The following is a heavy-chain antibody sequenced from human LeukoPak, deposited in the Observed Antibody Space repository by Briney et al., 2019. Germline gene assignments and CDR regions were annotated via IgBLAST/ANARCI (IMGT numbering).Heavy chain of an antibody. V-gene: IGHV3-7*01. J-gene: IGHJ4*02. D-gene: IGHD1-26*01. Sequence: TGGSLRLSCAASGFTFSSPWMSWVRQAPGKGLEWVTNIKPDGSEKYYVDSVKGRFTISRDNAKNSLYLQMNSLRAEDTALYYCARDTVGVTDYWGQGTLVTVSS. CDR2: IKPDGSEK. CDR3: ARDTVGVTDY. CDR1: GFTFSSPW.